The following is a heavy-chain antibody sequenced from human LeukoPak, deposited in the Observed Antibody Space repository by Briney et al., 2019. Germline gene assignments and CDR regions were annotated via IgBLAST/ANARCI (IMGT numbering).Heavy chain of an antibody. CDR1: GGSISSGGYY. V-gene: IGHV4-31*03. D-gene: IGHD5-18*01. Sequence: PSQTLSLTCTVSGGSISSGGYYWSWIRQHPGKGLEWMGYIYYSGSTYYNPSLKSRVTISVDTSKNQFSLKLSSVTAADTAVYYCARAPTAMVTSYYFDYWGQGTLVTVSS. J-gene: IGHJ4*02. CDR3: ARAPTAMVTSYYFDY. CDR2: IYYSGST.